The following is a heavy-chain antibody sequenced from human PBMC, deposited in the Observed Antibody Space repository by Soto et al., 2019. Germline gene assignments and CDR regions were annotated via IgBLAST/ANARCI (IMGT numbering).Heavy chain of an antibody. Sequence: ASVKVSCKASGYTFTSYGISWVRQAPGEGLEWMGWISAYNGNTNYAQKLQGRVTMTTDTSTSTAYMELRSLRSDDTAVYYCARVPMDYDFWSGLPPPYGMDVWAQGTTVTVSS. CDR2: ISAYNGNT. V-gene: IGHV1-18*01. D-gene: IGHD3-3*01. J-gene: IGHJ6*02. CDR1: GYTFTSYG. CDR3: ARVPMDYDFWSGLPPPYGMDV.